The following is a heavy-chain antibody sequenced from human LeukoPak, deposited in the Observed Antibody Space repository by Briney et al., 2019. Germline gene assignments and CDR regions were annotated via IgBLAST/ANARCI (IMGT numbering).Heavy chain of an antibody. J-gene: IGHJ4*02. Sequence: PGGSLRLSCAASGFTFSSYWMTWVRQAPGKGLEWVASIKQDGNEKYYVDSVKGRFTISRDNARNSLYLQMSSLRADDTAVYYCARDGAFRIYDYWGQGTLVTVYS. CDR2: IKQDGNEK. D-gene: IGHD3-3*02. CDR1: GFTFSSYW. V-gene: IGHV3-7*01. CDR3: ARDGAFRIYDY.